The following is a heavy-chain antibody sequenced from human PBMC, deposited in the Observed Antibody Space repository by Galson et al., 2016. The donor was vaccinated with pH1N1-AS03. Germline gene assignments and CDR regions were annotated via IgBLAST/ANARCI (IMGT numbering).Heavy chain of an antibody. V-gene: IGHV3-21*01. CDR2: ISSSGGHI. CDR3: ARDGLDSSGRDY. Sequence: SLRLSCAASEITFSSHSMNWVRQAPGKGLEWVSSISSSGGHIYYADSVKGRFTISRDNAKKSLYLEMNSLRAEDTAIYYCARDGLDSSGRDYWGQGTLVTVSS. D-gene: IGHD6-6*01. J-gene: IGHJ4*02. CDR1: EITFSSHS.